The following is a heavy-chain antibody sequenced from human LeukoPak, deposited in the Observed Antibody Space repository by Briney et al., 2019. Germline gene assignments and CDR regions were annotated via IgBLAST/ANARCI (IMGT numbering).Heavy chain of an antibody. CDR3: ARWGRGPASPAHFGMDV. Sequence: PSQTLSLTCTVSGGSITIGSYYWNWIRQHPEKGLEWIGYISYSGSTNYNPSLKSRVTLSADTSKNQFSLNLNSVTAADTAVYYCARWGRGPASPAHFGMDVWGRGTTVTVSS. J-gene: IGHJ6*02. V-gene: IGHV4-31*03. D-gene: IGHD2-2*01. CDR1: GGSITIGSYY. CDR2: ISYSGST.